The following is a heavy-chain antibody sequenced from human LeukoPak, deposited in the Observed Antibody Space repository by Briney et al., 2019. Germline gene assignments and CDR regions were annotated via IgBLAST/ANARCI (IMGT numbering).Heavy chain of an antibody. CDR3: ARGPSAVAGLSR. J-gene: IGHJ4*02. V-gene: IGHV4-34*01. CDR2: INHSGST. D-gene: IGHD6-19*01. Sequence: SETLSLTCAVYGGSFSGYYWIWIRQPPGKGLEWIGEINHSGSTNYNSSLKSRVTISVDTSKNQFSLKLSSVTAADTAVYYCARGPSAVAGLSRWGQGTLVTVSS. CDR1: GGSFSGYY.